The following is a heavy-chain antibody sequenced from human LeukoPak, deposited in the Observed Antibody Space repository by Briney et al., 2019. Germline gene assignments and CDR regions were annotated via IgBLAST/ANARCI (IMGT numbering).Heavy chain of an antibody. CDR2: IYYSGSS. CDR1: GGSISGYH. J-gene: IGHJ6*03. Sequence: SETLSLTCTVSGGSISGYHWSWIRQPPGKGLEWLGYIYYSGSSNYNPSLKSRVTMSADTSKNQFSLKLSSVTAADTAVYYCARVPRSYYYYYYMDVWGKGTAVTVSS. CDR3: ARVPRSYYYYYYMDV. V-gene: IGHV4-59*01.